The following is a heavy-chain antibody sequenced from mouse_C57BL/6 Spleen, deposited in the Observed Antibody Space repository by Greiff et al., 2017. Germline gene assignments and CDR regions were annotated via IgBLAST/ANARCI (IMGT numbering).Heavy chain of an antibody. CDR3: ARHDGSSPYYAIDY. CDR2: IYPGGGYT. D-gene: IGHD1-1*01. V-gene: IGHV1-63*01. Sequence: QVQLQQSGAELVRPGTSVKMSCKASGYTFTNYWIGWAKQRPGHGLEWIGDIYPGGGYTNYNEKFKGKATLTADKSSSTAYMQFSSLTSEDSAIYYCARHDGSSPYYAIDYWGQGTSVTVSS. CDR1: GYTFTNYW. J-gene: IGHJ4*01.